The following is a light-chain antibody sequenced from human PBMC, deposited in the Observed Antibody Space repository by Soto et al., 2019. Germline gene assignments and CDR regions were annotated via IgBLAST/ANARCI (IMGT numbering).Light chain of an antibody. Sequence: QSVVTQPPSASGTPGQRVTISCSGSSSNIRSNTVNWYQQFPGTAPKLLIYSNNQRPSGVPDRFSGSKSGTSASLAISGLQSEDEADYYCAVWDDSLDGPVFGGGTKLTVL. CDR2: SNN. V-gene: IGLV1-44*01. CDR1: SSNIRSNT. J-gene: IGLJ3*02. CDR3: AVWDDSLDGPV.